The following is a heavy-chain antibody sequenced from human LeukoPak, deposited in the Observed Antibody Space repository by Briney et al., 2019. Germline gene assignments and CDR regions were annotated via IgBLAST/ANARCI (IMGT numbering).Heavy chain of an antibody. V-gene: IGHV1-8*01. J-gene: IGHJ6*03. CDR2: MNPNSGNT. D-gene: IGHD6-19*01. CDR1: GYTFTSYD. Sequence: ASLKVSCKASGYTFTSYDINWVRQATGHGLEWMGWMNPNSGNTGYAQKFQGRVTMTRNTSISTAYMELSSMRSEYTAVYYYARGRSGSSGWYVSYYYYYYMDVWGKGTTVTISS. CDR3: ARGRSGSSGWYVSYYYYYYMDV.